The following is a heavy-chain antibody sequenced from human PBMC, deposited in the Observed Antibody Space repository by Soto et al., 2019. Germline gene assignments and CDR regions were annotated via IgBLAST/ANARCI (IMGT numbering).Heavy chain of an antibody. D-gene: IGHD3-3*01. CDR1: GYTFTSYD. CDR3: ASGYYDFWSGYYGVHPLDY. J-gene: IGHJ4*02. Sequence: GASVKVSCKASGYTFTSYDINWVRQATGQGLEWMGWMNPNSGNTGYAQKFQGRVTMTRNTSISTANMELSSLRSEDTAVYYCASGYYDFWSGYYGVHPLDYWGQGTLVTVSS. V-gene: IGHV1-8*01. CDR2: MNPNSGNT.